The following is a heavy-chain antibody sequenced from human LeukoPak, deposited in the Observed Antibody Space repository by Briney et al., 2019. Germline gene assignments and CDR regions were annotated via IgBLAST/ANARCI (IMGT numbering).Heavy chain of an antibody. CDR3: ARKGNAFDI. CDR2: IYYSGST. CDR1: GGSISGYY. V-gene: IGHV4-59*08. J-gene: IGHJ3*02. D-gene: IGHD3-10*01. Sequence: KPSETLSLTCTVSGGSISGYYWSWIRQPPGKGLEWIGYIYYSGSTNYNPSLKSRVTISVDTSKNQFSLKLSSVTAADTAVYYCARKGNAFDIWGQGTMVTVSS.